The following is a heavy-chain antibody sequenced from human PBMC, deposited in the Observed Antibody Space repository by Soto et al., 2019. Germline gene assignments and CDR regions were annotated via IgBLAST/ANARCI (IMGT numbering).Heavy chain of an antibody. D-gene: IGHD2-2*03. J-gene: IGHJ5*02. V-gene: IGHV1-58*01. CDR2: IVVGSGNT. Sequence: ASVKVSCKASGFTFTSSAVQWVRQARGQRLEWIGWIVVGSGNTNYAQKFQERVTITRDMSTSTAYTELSSLRSEDTAVYYCAAALDIVVVPAAYNWFDPWGQGTLVTVSS. CDR3: AAALDIVVVPAAYNWFDP. CDR1: GFTFTSSA.